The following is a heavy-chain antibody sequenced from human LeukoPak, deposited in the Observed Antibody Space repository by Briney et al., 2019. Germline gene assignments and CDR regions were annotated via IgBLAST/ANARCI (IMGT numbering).Heavy chain of an antibody. V-gene: IGHV3-9*01. Sequence: SGRSLRLSCAASGFTFDDYAMHWVRQAPGKGLEWVSGISWNSGSIGYADSVKGRFTISRDNAKSSLYLQMNSLRAEDTALYYCAKVTRSGGSCYDYWGQGTLVTVSS. CDR3: AKVTRSGGSCYDY. D-gene: IGHD2-15*01. J-gene: IGHJ4*02. CDR2: ISWNSGSI. CDR1: GFTFDDYA.